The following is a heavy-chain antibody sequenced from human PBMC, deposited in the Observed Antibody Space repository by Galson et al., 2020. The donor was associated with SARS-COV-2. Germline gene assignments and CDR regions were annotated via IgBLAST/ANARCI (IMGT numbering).Heavy chain of an antibody. CDR1: GYTFNRYG. J-gene: IGHJ4*02. D-gene: IGHD1-26*01. CDR2: ISCHNGNT. Sequence: ASVKVSCKASGYTFNRYGLSWVRQAPGQGLEWLGWISCHNGNTNYPQKFQGRVIMTTDKWRNTVYMELRSLRSDDTAVYYCAREEDPTDFNPYFDYWGQGTQVTVSS. V-gene: IGHV1-18*04. CDR3: AREEDPTDFNPYFDY.